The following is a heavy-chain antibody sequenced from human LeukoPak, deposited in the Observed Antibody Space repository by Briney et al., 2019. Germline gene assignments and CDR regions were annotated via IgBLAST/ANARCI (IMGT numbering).Heavy chain of an antibody. V-gene: IGHV4-4*07. D-gene: IGHD3-10*01. Sequence: SETLSLTCTVSGGSISSYYWSWIRQPAGKGLEWIGRIYTSGSTNYNPSLKSRVTMSVDTSKNQFSLKLSSVTAADTAVYYCARHSHGSGSSSLGVDYWGQGTLVTVSS. J-gene: IGHJ4*02. CDR2: IYTSGST. CDR1: GGSISSYY. CDR3: ARHSHGSGSSSLGVDY.